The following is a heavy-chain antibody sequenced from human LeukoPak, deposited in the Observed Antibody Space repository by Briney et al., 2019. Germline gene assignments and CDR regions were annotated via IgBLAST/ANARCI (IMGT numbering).Heavy chain of an antibody. V-gene: IGHV1-58*02. CDR3: AAGDFRFLEWSYYFDY. J-gene: IGHJ4*02. D-gene: IGHD3-3*01. CDR2: IVVGSGNT. Sequence: TSVKVSCKASGFTSTSSAMQWVRQARGQRLEWIGWIVVGSGNTNYAQKFQERVTITRDMSTSTAYMELSSLRSEDTAVYYCAAGDFRFLEWSYYFDYWGQGTLVTVSS. CDR1: GFTSTSSA.